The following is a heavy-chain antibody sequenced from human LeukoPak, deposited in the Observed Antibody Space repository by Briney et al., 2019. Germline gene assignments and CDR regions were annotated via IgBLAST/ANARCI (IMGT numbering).Heavy chain of an antibody. CDR3: AKTRPLDSSSWSHGDY. Sequence: GGSLRLSCAASGFTFSSYAMSWVRQAPGKGLEWVSAISGSGDSTYYGDSVKGRFTISSDNSKNTLYLQMNSLRAEDTAVYYCAKTRPLDSSSWSHGDYWGQGTLVTVSS. D-gene: IGHD6-13*01. J-gene: IGHJ4*02. CDR2: ISGSGDST. V-gene: IGHV3-23*01. CDR1: GFTFSSYA.